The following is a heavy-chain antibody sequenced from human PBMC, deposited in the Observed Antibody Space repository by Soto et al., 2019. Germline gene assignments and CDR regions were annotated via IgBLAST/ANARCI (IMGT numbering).Heavy chain of an antibody. Sequence: GQRLEWMGWINAGNGNTKYSQKFQGRVTITRDTSASTAYMELSSLRSEDTAVYYCARAASPPSAAGLVPWGQGTLVTVSS. D-gene: IGHD6-13*01. J-gene: IGHJ5*02. V-gene: IGHV1-3*01. CDR2: INAGNGNT. CDR3: ARAASPPSAAGLVP.